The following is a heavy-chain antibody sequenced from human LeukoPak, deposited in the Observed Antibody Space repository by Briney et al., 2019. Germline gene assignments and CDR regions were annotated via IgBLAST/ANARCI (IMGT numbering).Heavy chain of an antibody. J-gene: IGHJ4*02. CDR1: GGSFSSSSYY. V-gene: IGHV4-39*07. Sequence: PSETLSLTCTVSGGSFSSSSYYWGWIRQPPGKGLEWIGSIYYSGSTYYNPSLKSRVTISVDTSKNQFSLKLSSVTAADTAVYYCARDHYGGNSGTVYFDYWGQGTLVTVSS. CDR2: IYYSGST. CDR3: ARDHYGGNSGTVYFDY. D-gene: IGHD4-23*01.